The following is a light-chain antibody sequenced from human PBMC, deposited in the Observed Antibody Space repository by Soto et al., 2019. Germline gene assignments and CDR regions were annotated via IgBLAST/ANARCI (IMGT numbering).Light chain of an antibody. CDR2: AAS. J-gene: IGKJ1*01. CDR1: QGIRNE. V-gene: IGKV1-6*01. Sequence: AIPMTQSPSSLSASVGDRVTITCRASQGIRNELGWYQEKAGKAPKLLIYAASTLQSGVPSRFSGSGSGTEFTLTISSLQPEDFATYYCLQDYNYPRTFGQGTKVEIK. CDR3: LQDYNYPRT.